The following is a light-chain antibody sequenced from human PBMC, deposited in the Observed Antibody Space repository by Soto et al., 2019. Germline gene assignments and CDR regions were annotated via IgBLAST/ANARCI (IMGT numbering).Light chain of an antibody. CDR1: QSISDN. Sequence: EIVMTQSPATLSVSPGERASLSCRASQSISDNLAWYQQKPGQAPRLLIYGASTRATGIPARFSGSGSGTEFTLTISSLQSEDFVVYYCQHYNIWPLSEDTFGPGTKVDIK. V-gene: IGKV3-15*01. CDR3: QHYNIWPLSEDT. CDR2: GAS. J-gene: IGKJ3*01.